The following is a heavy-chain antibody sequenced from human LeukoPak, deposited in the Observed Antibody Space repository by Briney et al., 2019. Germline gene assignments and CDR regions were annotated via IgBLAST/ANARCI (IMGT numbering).Heavy chain of an antibody. CDR3: AKDPGGWYDY. D-gene: IGHD6-19*01. CDR2: IWYDGSNK. V-gene: IGHV3-33*06. J-gene: IGHJ4*02. CDR1: GFTFDDYG. Sequence: PGGSLRLSCAASGFTFDDYGMHWVRQAPGKGLEWVAVIWYDGSNKYYADSVKGRFTISRDNSKNTLYLQMNSLRAEDTAVYYCAKDPGGWYDYWGQGTLVTVSS.